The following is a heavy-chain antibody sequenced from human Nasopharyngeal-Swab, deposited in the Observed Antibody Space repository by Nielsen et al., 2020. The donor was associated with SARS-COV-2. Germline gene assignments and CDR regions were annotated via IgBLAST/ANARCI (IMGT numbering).Heavy chain of an antibody. V-gene: IGHV3-7*01. CDR2: IKHDGSAK. CDR3: ARHYDFWSGYYNSHFYGNEV. Sequence: GGSLRLSCAASGFTFSSYWMTWVRQAPGKGLEWVANIKHDGSAKYYADSVKGRFTISRDNAKSSLHLQMNSLRAEDTAVYYCARHYDFWSGYYNSHFYGNEVWGQGTKVNVS. CDR1: GFTFSSYW. D-gene: IGHD3-3*01. J-gene: IGHJ6*02.